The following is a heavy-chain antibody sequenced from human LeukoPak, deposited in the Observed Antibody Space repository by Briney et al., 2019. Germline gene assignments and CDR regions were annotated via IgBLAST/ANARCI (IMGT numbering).Heavy chain of an antibody. CDR2: ISYDGSNK. CDR1: GFTFSSYA. D-gene: IGHD6-13*01. V-gene: IGHV3-30-3*01. CDR3: ARDQFYTRAAAGTLAFDI. Sequence: GESLRLSCAASGFTFSSYAMHWVRQAPGKGLEWVAVISYDGSNKYYADSVKGRFTISRDNSKNTLYLQMNSLRAEDTAVYYCARDQFYTRAAAGTLAFDIWGQGTMVTVSS. J-gene: IGHJ3*02.